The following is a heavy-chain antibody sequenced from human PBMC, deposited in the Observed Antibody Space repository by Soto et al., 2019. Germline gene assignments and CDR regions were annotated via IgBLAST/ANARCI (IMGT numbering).Heavy chain of an antibody. CDR2: ISWNSGSI. D-gene: IGHD2-2*01. J-gene: IGHJ3*01. Sequence: PGGSLRLSCAASGLISGDYDTQWVRQVPGKGLEWVSGISWNSGSIGYADSVKGRFTISRGNAKNSLYLQMNSLRAEDTALYYCAKDSGSVCCNIVVVPAAIDSAFDDWRQVTLVTVSS. V-gene: IGHV3-9*01. CDR1: GLISGDYD. CDR3: AKDSGSVCCNIVVVPAAIDSAFDD.